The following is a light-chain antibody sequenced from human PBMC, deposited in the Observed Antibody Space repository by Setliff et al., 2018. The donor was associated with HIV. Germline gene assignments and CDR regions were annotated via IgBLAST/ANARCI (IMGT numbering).Light chain of an antibody. CDR2: EVT. CDR1: STDVGTYNL. J-gene: IGLJ2*01. CDR3: CSYANSTTRLV. Sequence: QSALAQPASVSGFPGQSITISCTGTSTDVGTYNLVFWYQRHPGKAPKLIIYEVTKRPSGISNRFSGSKSGNTASLTISGVQAEDETDYYCCSYANSTTRLVFGGGTKVTVL. V-gene: IGLV2-23*02.